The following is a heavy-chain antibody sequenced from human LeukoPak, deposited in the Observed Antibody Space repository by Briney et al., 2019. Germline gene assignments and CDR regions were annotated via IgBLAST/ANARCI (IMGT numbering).Heavy chain of an antibody. CDR2: ISGSGGST. V-gene: IGHV3-23*01. J-gene: IGHJ4*02. Sequence: GGSLRLSCAASGFTFSSYAMSWARQAPGKGLEWVSAISGSGGSTYYADSVKGRFTISRDNSKNTLYLQMNSLRAEDTAVYYCAKAGPYDWVDREGYYFDYWGQGTLVTVSS. CDR1: GFTFSSYA. D-gene: IGHD3-16*01. CDR3: AKAGPYDWVDREGYYFDY.